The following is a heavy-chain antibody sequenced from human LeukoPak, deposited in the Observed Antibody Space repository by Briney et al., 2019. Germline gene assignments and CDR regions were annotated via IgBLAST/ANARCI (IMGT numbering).Heavy chain of an antibody. V-gene: IGHV1-46*01. CDR3: ARDQEGFDY. CDR1: GYSFTSNY. Sequence: GASVKVSCKASGYSFTSNYIHWVRQAPGQGLEWMGMIYPRDGSTSYAQRFQDRVTVTRDTSTSTVHMELSGLRSEDTAVYYCARDQEGFDYWGQGTQVTVFS. CDR2: IYPRDGST. J-gene: IGHJ4*02.